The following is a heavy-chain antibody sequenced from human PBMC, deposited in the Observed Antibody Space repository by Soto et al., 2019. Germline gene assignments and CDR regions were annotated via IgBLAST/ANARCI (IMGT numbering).Heavy chain of an antibody. CDR3: ARGNWDLYYYYYMDV. D-gene: IGHD1-26*01. CDR2: INPNSGGT. Sequence: ASVKVSCKASGYTFTGYYMHWVRQAPGQGLEWMGWINPNSGGTNYAQKFQGWVTMTRDTSISTAYMELSRLRSDDTAVYYCARGNWDLYYYYYMDVWGKGTTVTVSS. CDR1: GYTFTGYY. J-gene: IGHJ6*03. V-gene: IGHV1-2*04.